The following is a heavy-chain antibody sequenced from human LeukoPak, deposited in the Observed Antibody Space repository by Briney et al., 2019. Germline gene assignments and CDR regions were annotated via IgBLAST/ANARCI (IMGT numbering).Heavy chain of an antibody. CDR3: ARDRGSSGWLDY. D-gene: IGHD6-19*01. CDR2: ISGEGSSK. J-gene: IGHJ4*02. CDR1: GFTFSRYS. Sequence: GGSLRLSCAASGFTFSRYSMNWVRQAPGKEPEWISYISGEGSSKYYADSVKGRFTISRDNAKNSLYLQMNSLRVEDTAVYYCARDRGSSGWLDYWGQGTLVTVSS. V-gene: IGHV3-48*04.